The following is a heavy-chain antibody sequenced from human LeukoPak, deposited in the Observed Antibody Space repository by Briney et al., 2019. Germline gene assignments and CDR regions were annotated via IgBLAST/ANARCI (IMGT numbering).Heavy chain of an antibody. J-gene: IGHJ6*03. D-gene: IGHD6-13*01. CDR1: GGSISSSSYY. CDR3: ARHVEQLAPYYYYYYYMDV. Sequence: SETLSLTCTVSGGSISSSSYYWGWIRQPPGKGLEWIGSIYYSGSTYYNPSLKSRVTISVDTSKNQFSLKLSSVTAADTAVYYCARHVEQLAPYYYYYYYMDVWGKGTTVTISS. V-gene: IGHV4-39*01. CDR2: IYYSGST.